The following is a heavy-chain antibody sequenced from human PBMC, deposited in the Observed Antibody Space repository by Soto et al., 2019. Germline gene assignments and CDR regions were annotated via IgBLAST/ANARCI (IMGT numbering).Heavy chain of an antibody. Sequence: EVQLLESGGGLVQPGGSLRLSCAASGFTFSSYAMSWVRQAPGKGLEWVSAISGSGGSTYYADSVKGRFTISRDNSKNTLYLQMNSLRDEDTAVYYGAKGYSSGWYLYYFDYWGQGTLVTVSS. J-gene: IGHJ4*02. CDR1: GFTFSSYA. D-gene: IGHD6-19*01. CDR2: ISGSGGST. CDR3: AKGYSSGWYLYYFDY. V-gene: IGHV3-23*01.